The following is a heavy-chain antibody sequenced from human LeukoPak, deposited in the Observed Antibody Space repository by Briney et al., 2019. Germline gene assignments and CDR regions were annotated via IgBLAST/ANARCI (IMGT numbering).Heavy chain of an antibody. CDR3: ARPAAVYSSAWYGWFDP. Sequence: GGSLRLSCAASGFTFDDYGMSWVRQAPGKGLEWVSGINWNGGSTGYADSVKGRFIISRDNAKNSLYLQMNSLRAEDTAFYYCARPAAVYSSAWYGWFDPWGQGTLVTVSS. CDR1: GFTFDDYG. CDR2: INWNGGST. V-gene: IGHV3-20*04. D-gene: IGHD6-13*01. J-gene: IGHJ5*02.